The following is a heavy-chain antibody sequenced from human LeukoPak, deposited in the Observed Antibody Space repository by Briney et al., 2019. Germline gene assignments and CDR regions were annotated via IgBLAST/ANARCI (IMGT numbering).Heavy chain of an antibody. J-gene: IGHJ6*03. V-gene: IGHV3-15*01. Sequence: GGSLRLSCAGSGFTFTDAWMSWVRQAPGKGLEWVGRIKRKGSGGTTEYAALVKDRFTISRDDSQNTIYLQMNSLETEDTAVYYCTTGVVVPAAMSFYYYYYMDVWGQGPTVTISS. CDR1: GFTFTDAW. CDR3: TTGVVVPAAMSFYYYYYMDV. CDR2: IKRKGSGGTT. D-gene: IGHD2-2*01.